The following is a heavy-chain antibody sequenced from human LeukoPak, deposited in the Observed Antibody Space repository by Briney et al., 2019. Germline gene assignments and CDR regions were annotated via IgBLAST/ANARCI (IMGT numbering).Heavy chain of an antibody. V-gene: IGHV1-2*02. J-gene: IGHJ3*01. CDR1: GYTFTAYY. CDR2: INPNTGDT. CDR3: ARGYAFDL. Sequence: ASVKVSCKASGYTFTAYYMNWVRQAPGQGLEWMGWINPNTGDTNYAQKFQGRATMTMDTSLTTAYMELNRLTSDDTAVYYCARGYAFDLWGQGTLVTVFS.